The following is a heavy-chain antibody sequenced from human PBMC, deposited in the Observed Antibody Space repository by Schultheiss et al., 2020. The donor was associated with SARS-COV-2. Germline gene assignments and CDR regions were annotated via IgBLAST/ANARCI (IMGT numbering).Heavy chain of an antibody. V-gene: IGHV3-64D*06. J-gene: IGHJ3*02. CDR1: GFTFSTYA. CDR2: ISSNGGST. CDR3: ATDDVYSSGWYGSAFDI. Sequence: GGSLRLSCSASGFTFSTYAMHWVRQAPGKGLEYVSAISSNGGSTYYADSVKGRFTISRDNSKNTLYLQMSSLRPEDTAVYYCATDDVYSSGWYGSAFDIWGQGTMVTVSS. D-gene: IGHD6-19*01.